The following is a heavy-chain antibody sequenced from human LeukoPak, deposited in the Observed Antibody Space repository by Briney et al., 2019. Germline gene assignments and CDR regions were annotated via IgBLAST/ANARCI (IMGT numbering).Heavy chain of an antibody. J-gene: IGHJ4*02. CDR2: INPNSGGT. CDR3: ARESVPAVAARRGLNY. V-gene: IGHV1-2*02. CDR1: GGTFSRYA. Sequence: ASVKVSCKASGGTFSRYAISWVRQAPGQGLEWMGWINPNSGGTNYAQKFQGRVTMTRDTSISTVYMEMSRLRSDDTAVYYCARESVPAVAARRGLNYWGQGTLVAVSS. D-gene: IGHD6-25*01.